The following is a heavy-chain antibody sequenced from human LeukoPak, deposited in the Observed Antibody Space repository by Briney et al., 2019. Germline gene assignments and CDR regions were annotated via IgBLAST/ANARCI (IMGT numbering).Heavy chain of an antibody. Sequence: PGGSLRLSCTVSEFTFSSYEMNWVRQAPGKGLEWVSYISSSSSTIYYADSVKGRFTISRDNAKNSLYLQMNSLRAEDTAVYYCARHCPLEMTTVTTKLRYRNYYYMDVWGKGTTVTVSS. CDR1: EFTFSSYE. J-gene: IGHJ6*03. CDR3: ARHCPLEMTTVTTKLRYRNYYYMDV. D-gene: IGHD4-17*01. V-gene: IGHV3-48*01. CDR2: ISSSSSTI.